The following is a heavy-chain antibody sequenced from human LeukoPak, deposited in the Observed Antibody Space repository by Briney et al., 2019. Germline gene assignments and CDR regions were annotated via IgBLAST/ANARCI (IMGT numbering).Heavy chain of an antibody. CDR3: AKGPLRGTAAAIDY. CDR2: ISHDGTNK. V-gene: IGHV3-30*18. D-gene: IGHD2-2*01. Sequence: GGSLRLSCAASGFTFNSYGMHWVRQAPGKGLEWVAVISHDGTNKYYADSVKGRFTISRDISTDTLWLQMDSLRTEDTAVYYCAKGPLRGTAAAIDYWGQGTLVTVSS. CDR1: GFTFNSYG. J-gene: IGHJ4*02.